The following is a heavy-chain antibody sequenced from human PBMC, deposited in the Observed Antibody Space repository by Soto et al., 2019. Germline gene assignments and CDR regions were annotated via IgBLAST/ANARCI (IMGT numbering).Heavy chain of an antibody. CDR1: GFTFSSYS. V-gene: IGHV3-21*01. Sequence: PGGSLRLSCAASGFTFSSYSMNWVRQAPGKGLEWVSSISSSSSYIYYADSVKGRFTISRDNAKNSLYLQMNSLRAEDTAVYYCARDLSRDFTIFGVPFMAYYGMDVWGQGTTVTVSS. J-gene: IGHJ6*02. CDR2: ISSSSSYI. CDR3: ARDLSRDFTIFGVPFMAYYGMDV. D-gene: IGHD3-3*01.